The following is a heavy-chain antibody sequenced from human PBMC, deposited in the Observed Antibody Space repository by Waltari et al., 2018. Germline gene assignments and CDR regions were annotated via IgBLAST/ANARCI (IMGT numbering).Heavy chain of an antibody. CDR3: AKDGVAVPGFLSKPDY. V-gene: IGHV3-30*18. J-gene: IGHJ4*02. CDR2: ISYNGNKE. D-gene: IGHD6-19*01. Sequence: VQLVESGGSVVPPGRSLRISCAASGFPFTACGYHWVRQVSGRRLDWVASISYNGNKELYGDSVKGRFTISRDNSKNAVYLQMDGLRGDDTGVYYCAKDGVAVPGFLSKPDYWGRGTLVTVSS. CDR1: GFPFTACG.